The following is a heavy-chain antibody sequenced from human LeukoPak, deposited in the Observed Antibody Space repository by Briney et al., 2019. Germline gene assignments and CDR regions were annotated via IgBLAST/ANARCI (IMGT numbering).Heavy chain of an antibody. CDR2: INPTGTSS. D-gene: IGHD6-13*01. CDR3: ARKYSSSWSYAFDI. Sequence: GASVKVSCKSSGYTFTRHYLHWVRQAPGQGLEWVGLINPTGTSSWSAQKFQGRVTMTRDTSTSTVYMELSSLRSEDTAVYYCARKYSSSWSYAFDIWGQGTMVTVSS. J-gene: IGHJ3*02. CDR1: GYTFTRHY. V-gene: IGHV1-46*01.